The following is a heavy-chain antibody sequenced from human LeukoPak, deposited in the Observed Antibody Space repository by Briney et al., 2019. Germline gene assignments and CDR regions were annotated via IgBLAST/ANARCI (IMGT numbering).Heavy chain of an antibody. CDR2: ISSSGSTI. D-gene: IGHD5-18*01. CDR3: ARGGYSYGKIGVSYYYGMDV. V-gene: IGHV3-48*03. J-gene: IGHJ6*02. CDR1: GFTFSSYE. Sequence: GGSLRLSCAASGFTFSSYEMNWVRQAPGKGLEWVSYISSSGSTIYYADSVKGGFTISRDNAKNSLYLQMNSLRAEDTAVYYCARGGYSYGKIGVSYYYGMDVWGQGTTVTVSS.